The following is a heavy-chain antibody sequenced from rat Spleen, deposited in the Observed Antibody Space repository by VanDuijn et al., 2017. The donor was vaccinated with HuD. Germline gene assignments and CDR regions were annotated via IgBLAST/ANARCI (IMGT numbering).Heavy chain of an antibody. CDR2: IITGGGVT. CDR1: GFPFSNYY. D-gene: IGHD5-1*01. Sequence: EVQLVESGGGLVQPGRSLKLSCAASGFPFSNYYMAWVRQAPTKGLEWVAYIITGGGVTYYRDSVKRRFTTSRDNAYTTLYLQMDSLRPEDTATYYCTTDRLGADYFDYWGQGVMVTVSS. CDR3: TTDRLGADYFDY. J-gene: IGHJ2*01. V-gene: IGHV5-27*01.